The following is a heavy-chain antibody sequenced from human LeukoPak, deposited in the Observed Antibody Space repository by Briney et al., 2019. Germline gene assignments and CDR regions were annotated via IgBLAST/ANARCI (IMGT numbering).Heavy chain of an antibody. V-gene: IGHV3-30*18. CDR3: TKASLLPWFGESPAENYFDY. CDR2: ISYDGSNK. Sequence: GGSLRLSCAACGFTFSSYVMHWVRQAPGKGLEWVAVISYDGSNKYYADSVKGRFTISRDNSKNTLYLQMNSLRAEDAAVYYCTKASLLPWFGESPAENYFDYWGQGTLVTVSS. CDR1: GFTFSSYV. D-gene: IGHD3-10*01. J-gene: IGHJ4*02.